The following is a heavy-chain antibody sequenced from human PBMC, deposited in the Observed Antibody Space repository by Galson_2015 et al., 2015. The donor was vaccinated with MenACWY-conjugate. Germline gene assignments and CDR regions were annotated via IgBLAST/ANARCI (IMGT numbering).Heavy chain of an antibody. D-gene: IGHD2-21*01. CDR3: TTRKPDSWGGLLCHYYMDV. Sequence: SLRLSCAGSAFTFSNAYMSWVRQAPGKGLEWVGRIKSQSDGGKTDYAAPVKGRFTISRDDLKNTLYLQMNSLKIEDTAVYYCTTRKPDSWGGLLCHYYMDVWGKGTTVTVSS. CDR2: IKSQSDGGKT. J-gene: IGHJ6*03. V-gene: IGHV3-15*01. CDR1: AFTFSNAY.